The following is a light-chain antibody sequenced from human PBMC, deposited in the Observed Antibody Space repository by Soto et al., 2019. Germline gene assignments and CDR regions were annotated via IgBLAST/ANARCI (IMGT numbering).Light chain of an antibody. V-gene: IGLV1-47*01. CDR3: AAWDDGLSGWV. CDR2: RNE. Sequence: QAVVTQPPSASGTPGQRVTISCSGSSSNIGSNYVYWYQQLPGTAPKLLIYRNEQRPSGVPDRFSGSKSGTSASLAISGLRSEDEADYYCAAWDDGLSGWVFGGGTKVTVL. CDR1: SSNIGSNY. J-gene: IGLJ3*02.